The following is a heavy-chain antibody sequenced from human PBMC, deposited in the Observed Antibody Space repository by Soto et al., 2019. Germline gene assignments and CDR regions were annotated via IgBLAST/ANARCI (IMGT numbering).Heavy chain of an antibody. J-gene: IGHJ4*02. CDR1: GFSLSSTRMA. Sequence: QITLKESGPTLVKPTQTLTLTCTVSGFSLSSTRMAVGWIRQPPGKALEWLALIYWDDDRRYSPFLKSRLTTTKDTSNNQVVLTMSNMDPVDTARYYCAHIVVAGLGYYFDYWGQGTLVTVSS. CDR2: IYWDDDR. CDR3: AHIVVAGLGYYFDY. D-gene: IGHD6-19*01. V-gene: IGHV2-5*02.